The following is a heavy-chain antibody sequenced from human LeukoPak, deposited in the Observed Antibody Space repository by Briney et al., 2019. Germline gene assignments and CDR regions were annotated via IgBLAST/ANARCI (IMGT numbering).Heavy chain of an antibody. D-gene: IGHD3-10*01. Sequence: GRSLRLSCAASGFTVSSNYINWVRQAPGKGLEWVSVIYSRGSTYYADSVKGRFTISRDNSKNTLYLQMESLRAEDTAVYYCARSQFGSGGMDVWGQGTTVTVSS. CDR1: GFTVSSNY. CDR3: ARSQFGSGGMDV. CDR2: IYSRGST. V-gene: IGHV3-53*01. J-gene: IGHJ6*02.